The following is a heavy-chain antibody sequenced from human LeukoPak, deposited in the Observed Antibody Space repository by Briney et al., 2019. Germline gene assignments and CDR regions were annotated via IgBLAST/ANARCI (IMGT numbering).Heavy chain of an antibody. J-gene: IGHJ4*02. CDR1: GXTFNTYT. Sequence: GGSLRLSCAASGXTFNTYTMNWVRQAPGKGLEWVSSISASSSYLYYADSVKGRFTISRDNAKNSLYLQMNSLRAEDTAVYYCARVYTMIVVVDYWGQGTLVTVSS. CDR2: ISASSSYL. V-gene: IGHV3-21*01. CDR3: ARVYTMIVVVDY. D-gene: IGHD3-22*01.